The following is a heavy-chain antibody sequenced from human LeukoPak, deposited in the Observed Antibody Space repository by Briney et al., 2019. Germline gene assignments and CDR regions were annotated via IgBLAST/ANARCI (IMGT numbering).Heavy chain of an antibody. D-gene: IGHD2-15*01. CDR2: IYYSGST. CDR1: GGSISSYH. V-gene: IGHV4-59*01. CDR3: ARDKGELRGDVFDI. Sequence: SETLPLTCTVSGGSISSYHWSWIRQPPGKGLEWIGYIYYSGSTNYNPSLKSRVTISVDTSKNQFSLKLSSVTAADTAVYYCARDKGELRGDVFDIWGQGTMVTVSS. J-gene: IGHJ3*02.